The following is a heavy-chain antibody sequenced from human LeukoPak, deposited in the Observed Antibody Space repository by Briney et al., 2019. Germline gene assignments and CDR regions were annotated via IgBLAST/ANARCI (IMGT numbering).Heavy chain of an antibody. J-gene: IGHJ4*02. CDR3: ARKDMLDY. Sequence: GGSLRLSCAASGFTFSSYWMHWVRQAPGKGLVWVSRIKSDGSSTSYAGSAKGRFTISRDNAKNTLYLQMNSLRAEDTAVYYCARKDMLDYWGQGTLVTVSS. CDR2: IKSDGSST. CDR1: GFTFSSYW. V-gene: IGHV3-74*01.